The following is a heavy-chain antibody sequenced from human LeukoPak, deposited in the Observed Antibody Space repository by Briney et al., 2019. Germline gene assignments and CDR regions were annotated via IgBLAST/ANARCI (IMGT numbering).Heavy chain of an antibody. CDR1: GFTFSTST. D-gene: IGHD7-27*01. V-gene: IGHV3-21*04. Sequence: GGSLRLSCAASGFTFSTSTMNWVRQAPGKGLEWVSSISSSNDYIYYADSVKGRFTISRDNAKNSLYLQMNSLRAEDMALYYCAKDRGYGLTGGFDYWGQGTLVTVSS. CDR3: AKDRGYGLTGGFDY. CDR2: ISSSNDYI. J-gene: IGHJ4*02.